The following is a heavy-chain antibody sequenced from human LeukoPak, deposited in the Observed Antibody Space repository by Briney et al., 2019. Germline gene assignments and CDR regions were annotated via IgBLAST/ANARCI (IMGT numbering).Heavy chain of an antibody. J-gene: IGHJ4*02. D-gene: IGHD5/OR15-5a*01. CDR2: ISSSGDDT. CDR1: GFTLSTYP. Sequence: GGSLRLSCAASGFTLSTYPINWVRQAPGQGLEWVSTISSSGDDTFYADSVKGRFTISRDNSKNTVHLQMNSLRAEDAAIYYCAKCLGSGLNIIFDFWGQGILVTVSS. V-gene: IGHV3-23*01. CDR3: AKCLGSGLNIIFDF.